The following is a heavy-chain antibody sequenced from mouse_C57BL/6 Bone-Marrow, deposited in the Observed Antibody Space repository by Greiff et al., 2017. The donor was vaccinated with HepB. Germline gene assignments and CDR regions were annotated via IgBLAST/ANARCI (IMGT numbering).Heavy chain of an antibody. CDR2: IYPRSGNT. Sequence: VNVVESGAELARPGASVKLSCKASGYTFTSYGISWVKQRTGQGLEWIGEIYPRSGNTYYNEKFKGKATLTADKSSSTAYMELRSLTSEDSAVYFCARSGMKGYYFDYWGQGTTLTVSS. CDR1: GYTFTSYG. J-gene: IGHJ2*01. D-gene: IGHD3-1*01. V-gene: IGHV1-81*01. CDR3: ARSGMKGYYFDY.